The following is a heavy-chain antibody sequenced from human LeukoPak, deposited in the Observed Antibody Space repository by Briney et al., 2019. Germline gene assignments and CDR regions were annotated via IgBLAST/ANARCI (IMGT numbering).Heavy chain of an antibody. CDR3: ARDLAVAGRNDAFDI. D-gene: IGHD6-19*01. Sequence: SETLSLTCTVSGGSISSYYWSWIRQPPGKGLEWIGYIYYSGSTNYNPSLKSRVTISVDTSKNQFSLKLCSVTAADTAVYYCARDLAVAGRNDAFDIWGQGTLVTVSS. CDR1: GGSISSYY. V-gene: IGHV4-59*01. J-gene: IGHJ3*02. CDR2: IYYSGST.